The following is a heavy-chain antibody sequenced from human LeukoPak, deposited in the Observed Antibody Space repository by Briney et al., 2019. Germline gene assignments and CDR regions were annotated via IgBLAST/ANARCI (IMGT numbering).Heavy chain of an antibody. V-gene: IGHV1-2*06. Sequence: GVSVKVSCKTSGYTFTGYYMHWVRQAPGQGLEWMGRINPNSGGTNYAQKFQGRVTMTRDTSISTAYMELSRLRSDDTAVYYCARATSGSYQFDYWGQGTLVTVSS. CDR3: ARATSGSYQFDY. CDR2: INPNSGGT. J-gene: IGHJ4*02. CDR1: GYTFTGYY. D-gene: IGHD1-26*01.